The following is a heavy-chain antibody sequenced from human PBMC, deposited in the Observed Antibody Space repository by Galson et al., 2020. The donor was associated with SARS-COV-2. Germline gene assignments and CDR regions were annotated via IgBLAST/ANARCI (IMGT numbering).Heavy chain of an antibody. CDR1: GFTFSSYG. CDR3: ARDERDWEYFDY. D-gene: IGHD3-9*01. J-gene: IGHJ4*02. CDR2: IWYDGSNK. Sequence: QLGESLKISCAASGFTFSSYGMHWVRQAPGKGLEWVAVIWYDGSNKYYADSVKGRFTISRDNSKNTLYLQMNSLRAEDTAVYYCARDERDWEYFDYWGQGTLVTVSS. V-gene: IGHV3-33*01.